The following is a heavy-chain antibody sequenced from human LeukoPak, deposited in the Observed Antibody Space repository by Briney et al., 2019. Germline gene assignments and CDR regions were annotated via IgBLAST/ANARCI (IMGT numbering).Heavy chain of an antibody. J-gene: IGHJ4*02. Sequence: GGSLRLSCAASGFTFGNAWMNWVRQAPGKGLEWVGRIKSKTDGGTTDYAAPVKGRFTISRDDSKNTLYLQMNSLKTEDTAVYYCTTVNPDYDFWSGSRGWGQGTLVTVSS. CDR2: IKSKTDGGTT. D-gene: IGHD3-3*01. CDR1: GFTFGNAW. CDR3: TTVNPDYDFWSGSRG. V-gene: IGHV3-15*07.